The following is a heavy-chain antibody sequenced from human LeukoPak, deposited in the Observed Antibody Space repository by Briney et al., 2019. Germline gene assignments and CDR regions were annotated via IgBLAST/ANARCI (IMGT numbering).Heavy chain of an antibody. D-gene: IGHD1-26*01. V-gene: IGHV3-21*01. J-gene: IGHJ4*02. CDR1: GFNFISYS. CDR2: ISSSSSYI. CDR3: ARGAQLTGSSVHY. Sequence: GGSLRLSCVASGFNFISYSMNWVRQAPGKGLEWVSSISSSSSYIYYADSVRGRFTISRDNAKNSLYLQMNSLRAEDTAVYYCARGAQLTGSSVHYWGRGMLVTVSS.